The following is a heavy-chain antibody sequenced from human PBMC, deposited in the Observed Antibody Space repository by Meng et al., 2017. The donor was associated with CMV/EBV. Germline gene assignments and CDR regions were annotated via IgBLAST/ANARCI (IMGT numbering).Heavy chain of an antibody. J-gene: IGHJ6*02. CDR1: GFTFSSYA. CDR2: ISYDGSNK. V-gene: IGHV3-30*04. D-gene: IGHD5-18*01. Sequence: GESLKISCAASGFTFSSYAMHWVRQAPGKGLEWVAVISYDGSNKYYADSVKGRFTISRDNSKNTLYLQMNSLRAEDTAVYYCVSITALGMDVWGQGTTVTVSS. CDR3: VSITALGMDV.